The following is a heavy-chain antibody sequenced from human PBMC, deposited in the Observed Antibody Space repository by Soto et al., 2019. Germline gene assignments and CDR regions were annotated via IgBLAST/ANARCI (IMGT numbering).Heavy chain of an antibody. D-gene: IGHD6-19*01. V-gene: IGHV1-58*01. Sequence: GASVKVSCKASGFTFTSSAVQWVRQARGQRLEWIGWIVVGSGNTNYAQKFQERVTITRDMSTSTAYMELSSLRSEDTAVYYCARDRHSSGWSEYFQHWGQGTLVTVSS. CDR2: IVVGSGNT. J-gene: IGHJ1*01. CDR3: ARDRHSSGWSEYFQH. CDR1: GFTFTSSA.